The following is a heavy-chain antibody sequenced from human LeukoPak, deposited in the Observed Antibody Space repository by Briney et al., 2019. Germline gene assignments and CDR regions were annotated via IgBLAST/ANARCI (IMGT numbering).Heavy chain of an antibody. V-gene: IGHV3-21*01. Sequence: PGGSLRLSCAASGFTFSSYYMNWVRQSPGKGLEWASSISISSSYIYYADSVKGRFTISRDNAKNSLYLQMNSLRVEDTALYFCARDRHYHDSSASDLDAFDIWGQGTMVTVSS. D-gene: IGHD3-22*01. J-gene: IGHJ3*02. CDR3: ARDRHYHDSSASDLDAFDI. CDR1: GFTFSSYY. CDR2: ISISSSYI.